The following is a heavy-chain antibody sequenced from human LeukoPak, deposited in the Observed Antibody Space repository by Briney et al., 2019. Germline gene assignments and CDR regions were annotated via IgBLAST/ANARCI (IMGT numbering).Heavy chain of an antibody. J-gene: IGHJ4*02. V-gene: IGHV3-23*01. D-gene: IGHD3-3*01. CDR1: GFTFSSYA. CDR2: ISGSGGST. CDR3: AKSEGSFGVVTRDRFDY. Sequence: GGSLRLSCAASGFTFSSYAMSWVRQAPGKGLEWVSAISGSGGSTYYADSVKGRFTISRDNSKNTLYLQMNSLRAEDTAVYYCAKSEGSFGVVTRDRFDYWGQGTLVTVSS.